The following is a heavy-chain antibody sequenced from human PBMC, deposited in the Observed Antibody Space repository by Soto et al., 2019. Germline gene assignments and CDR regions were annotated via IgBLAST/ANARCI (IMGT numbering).Heavy chain of an antibody. J-gene: IGHJ6*02. D-gene: IGHD1-7*01. CDR1: GGSISGYF. Sequence: SETLSLTXTVSGGSISGYFWSWIRLPPGKGLEWIGYTHYSGSSNYNPSRKTRVTISVDTSKNQFSLKLISVTSADTALYFCARDKAGTTLNYYFGMDVWGQGTTVTVSS. CDR3: ARDKAGTTLNYYFGMDV. CDR2: THYSGSS. V-gene: IGHV4-59*01.